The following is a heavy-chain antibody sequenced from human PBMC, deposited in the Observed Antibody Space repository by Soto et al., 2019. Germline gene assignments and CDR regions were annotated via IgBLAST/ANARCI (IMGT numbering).Heavy chain of an antibody. CDR1: GGSISSYY. J-gene: IGHJ4*02. Sequence: SETLSLTCTVSGGSISSYYWSWIRQPPGKGLEWIGYIYYSGSTNYNPSLKSRVTISVDTSKNQFSLKLSSVTAADTAVYYCARYQQLAPPGCFDYWGQGTLVTVSS. CDR2: IYYSGST. D-gene: IGHD6-6*01. V-gene: IGHV4-59*01. CDR3: ARYQQLAPPGCFDY.